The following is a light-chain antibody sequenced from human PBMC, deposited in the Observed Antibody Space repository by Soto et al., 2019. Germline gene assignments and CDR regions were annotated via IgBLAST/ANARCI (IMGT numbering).Light chain of an antibody. CDR3: QQRSNWPPWT. CDR2: DAS. V-gene: IGKV3-11*01. Sequence: EIVLTQSPATLSLSPGERATLSCRASQSVSSYLAWYQQKPGQAPRLLIYDASNRATGIPARSSGSGSGTDFTLTISSLEPEDFAVYYCQQRSNWPPWTFGQGTKWIS. CDR1: QSVSSY. J-gene: IGKJ1*01.